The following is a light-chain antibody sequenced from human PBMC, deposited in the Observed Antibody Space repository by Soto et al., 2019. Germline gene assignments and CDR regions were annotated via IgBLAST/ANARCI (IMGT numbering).Light chain of an antibody. J-gene: IGLJ2*01. V-gene: IGLV3-21*02. CDR3: QVWDSSSDHVV. CDR1: NIGSKS. CDR2: ADS. Sequence: SYELTQPPSVSVAPGQTARITCGGNNIGSKSVHWYQQRPGQAPVLVVYADSDRPSGIPERFSGSNSGNTATLTISRVEAGDEADYYCQVWDSSSDHVVFGGVTKLTVL.